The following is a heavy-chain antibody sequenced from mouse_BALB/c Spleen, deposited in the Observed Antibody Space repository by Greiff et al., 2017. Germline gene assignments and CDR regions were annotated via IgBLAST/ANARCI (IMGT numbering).Heavy chain of an antibody. D-gene: IGHD2-1*01. CDR2: ISSGGSYT. V-gene: IGHV5-6*01. Sequence: EVQLVESGGDLVKPGGSLKLSCAASGFTFSSYGMSWVRQTPDKRLEWVATISSGGSYTYYPDSVKGRFTISRDNAKNTLYLQMSSLKSEDTAMYYCAIGNSYAMDYWGQGTSVTVSS. CDR3: AIGNSYAMDY. CDR1: GFTFSSYG. J-gene: IGHJ4*01.